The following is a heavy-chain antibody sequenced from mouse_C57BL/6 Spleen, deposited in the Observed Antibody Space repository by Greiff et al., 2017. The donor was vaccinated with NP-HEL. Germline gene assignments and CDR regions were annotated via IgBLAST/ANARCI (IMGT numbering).Heavy chain of an antibody. CDR3: ARDDYFAWFAY. CDR2: INPGSGGT. D-gene: IGHD1-1*02. J-gene: IGHJ3*01. Sequence: QVQLQQSGAELVRPGTSVKVSCKASGYAFTNYLIEWVKQRPGQGLEWIGVINPGSGGTNYNEKFKGKATLTADKSSSTAYMQLSSLTSEDSAVYFCARDDYFAWFAYWGQGTLVTVSA. V-gene: IGHV1-54*01. CDR1: GYAFTNYL.